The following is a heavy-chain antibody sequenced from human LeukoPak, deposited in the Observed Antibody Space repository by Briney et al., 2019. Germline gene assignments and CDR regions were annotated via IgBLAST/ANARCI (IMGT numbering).Heavy chain of an antibody. CDR1: GYTFTSYG. Sequence: ASVKVSCKASGYTFTSYGISWVRQAPGQGLEWMGWISAYNGNTNYAQKLQGRVTMTTDTSTSTAHMELRSLRSDDTAVYYCARDAARYCSSTSCYTAIYYYYGMDVWGQGTTVTVSS. V-gene: IGHV1-18*01. J-gene: IGHJ6*02. CDR2: ISAYNGNT. CDR3: ARDAARYCSSTSCYTAIYYYYGMDV. D-gene: IGHD2-2*02.